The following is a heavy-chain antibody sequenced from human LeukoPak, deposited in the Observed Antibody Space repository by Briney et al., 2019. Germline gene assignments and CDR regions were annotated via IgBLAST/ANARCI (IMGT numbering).Heavy chain of an antibody. V-gene: IGHV1-69*02. J-gene: IGHJ4*02. CDR1: GGTFSSYT. CDR3: ARGGVGLDFDY. Sequence: SVKVSCKASGGTFSSYTISWVRQAPGQGLEWMGRIIPILGIANYAQKFRGRVTITADKSTSTAYMELSSLRSEDTAVYYCARGGVGLDFDYWGQGTLVTVSS. CDR2: IIPILGIA. D-gene: IGHD3-16*01.